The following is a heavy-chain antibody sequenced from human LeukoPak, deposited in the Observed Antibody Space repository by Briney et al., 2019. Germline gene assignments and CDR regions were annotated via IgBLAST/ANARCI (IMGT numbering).Heavy chain of an antibody. CDR1: GFTFTSSA. J-gene: IGHJ3*02. Sequence: ASVKVSCKASGFTFTSSAVQWVRQARGQRLEWIGWIVVGSGNTNYAQKFQERVTITRDMSTSTAYMELSGLRSEDTAVYYCAAEPRYYYDSSGYSEHAFDIWGQGTMVTVSS. V-gene: IGHV1-58*01. CDR3: AAEPRYYYDSSGYSEHAFDI. CDR2: IVVGSGNT. D-gene: IGHD3-22*01.